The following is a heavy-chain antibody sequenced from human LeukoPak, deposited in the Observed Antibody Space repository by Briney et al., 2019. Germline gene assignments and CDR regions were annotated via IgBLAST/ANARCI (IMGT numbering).Heavy chain of an antibody. D-gene: IGHD3-16*01. Sequence: GGSLRLSCAASEFTLSSFAMSWVRQAPGKGLEWVAYIRGGGAGRLYADFVKGRFTVSRDNSKSTLYLQMNSLRAEDTAVYYCAKCAQSYGNDAFDMWGPGTMVTVSS. V-gene: IGHV3-23*01. CDR3: AKCAQSYGNDAFDM. J-gene: IGHJ3*02. CDR2: IRGGGAGR. CDR1: EFTLSSFA.